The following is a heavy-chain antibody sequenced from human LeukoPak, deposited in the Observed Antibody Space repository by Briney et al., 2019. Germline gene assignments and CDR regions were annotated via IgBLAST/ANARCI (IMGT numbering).Heavy chain of an antibody. CDR2: LSSSGGST. D-gene: IGHD2-2*01. CDR1: GFTFGNFA. Sequence: GGALGLFCAASGFTFGNFAMPGVRQARGKGLDWGSALSSSGGSTYCADAVRGRFAISGDIPKHTLYLQMTSLPAEDTAVYFCAKLKGLHQPNYSMDVWGKGTTVTVPS. CDR3: AKLKGLHQPNYSMDV. J-gene: IGHJ6*03. V-gene: IGHV3-23*01.